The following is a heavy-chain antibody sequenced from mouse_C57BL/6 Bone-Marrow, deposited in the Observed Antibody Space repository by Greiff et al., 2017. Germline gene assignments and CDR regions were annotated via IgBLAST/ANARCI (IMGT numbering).Heavy chain of an antibody. Sequence: EVKLMESGAELVRPGASVKLSCTASGFNIKDDYMHWVKQRPEQGLEWIGWIDPENGDTEYDSKFQGKATMTADTSSSTAYLQLSSLTSEDTAVYYCTTFITTVVADYWGQGTTLTVSS. CDR1: GFNIKDDY. CDR2: IDPENGDT. J-gene: IGHJ2*01. V-gene: IGHV14-4*01. D-gene: IGHD1-1*01. CDR3: TTFITTVVADY.